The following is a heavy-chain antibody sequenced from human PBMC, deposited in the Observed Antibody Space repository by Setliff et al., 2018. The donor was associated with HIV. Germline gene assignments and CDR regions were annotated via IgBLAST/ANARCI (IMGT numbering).Heavy chain of an antibody. CDR1: GGSISSSSYY. D-gene: IGHD3-9*01. CDR2: IYYSGST. Sequence: SETLSLTCTVSGGSISSSSYYWGWIRQPPGKGLEWIGSIYYSGSTYYNPSLESRVTISVDTSKNQFSLKLSSVTAADTAVYYCARSRSSYYDILTGYRYYFDYWGQGTLVTVSS. CDR3: ARSRSSYYDILTGYRYYFDY. V-gene: IGHV4-39*01. J-gene: IGHJ4*02.